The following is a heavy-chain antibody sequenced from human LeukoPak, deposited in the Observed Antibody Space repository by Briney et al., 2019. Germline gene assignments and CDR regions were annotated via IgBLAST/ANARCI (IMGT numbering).Heavy chain of an antibody. CDR1: GYTFTIYY. D-gene: IGHD2-2*02. Sequence: ASVKVSCKASGYTFTIYYMHWVRQAPGQGLEWMGWINPNSGATSYAQRFQGRVTMTRDTSISTAYMELSGLTSNDTAVYYCARNPPYCTSTSCYNDYWGQGTLVTVSS. CDR2: INPNSGAT. J-gene: IGHJ4*02. V-gene: IGHV1-2*02. CDR3: ARNPPYCTSTSCYNDY.